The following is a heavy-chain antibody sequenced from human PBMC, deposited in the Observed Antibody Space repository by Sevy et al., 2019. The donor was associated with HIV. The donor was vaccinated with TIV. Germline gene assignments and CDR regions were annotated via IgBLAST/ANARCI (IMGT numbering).Heavy chain of an antibody. V-gene: IGHV1-69*13. CDR3: ARDSIPQSGWSVP. D-gene: IGHD6-19*01. CDR2: IIPIFGTA. J-gene: IGHJ5*02. Sequence: ASVKVSCKASGGTFSSYAISWVRQAPGQGLEWMGGIIPIFGTANYAKKFQGRVTITADESTSTAYMELSSLRSEDTAVYYCARDSIPQSGWSVPWGQGTLVTVSS. CDR1: GGTFSSYA.